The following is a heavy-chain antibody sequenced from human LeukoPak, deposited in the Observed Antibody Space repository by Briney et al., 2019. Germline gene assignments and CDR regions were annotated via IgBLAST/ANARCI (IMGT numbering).Heavy chain of an antibody. J-gene: IGHJ4*02. D-gene: IGHD4-11*01. CDR2: IYHRGST. CDR3: ARDNDYSNYDYFDY. CDR1: GGSISSGSDY. V-gene: IGHV4-30-2*01. Sequence: SQTLSLTCTVSGGSISSGSDYWDWIRQPGGKGLEWIGYIYHRGSTYYNPSLKSRVTISVDRSKNQFSLKLSSVTAADTAVYYCARDNDYSNYDYFDYWGQGTLVTVSS.